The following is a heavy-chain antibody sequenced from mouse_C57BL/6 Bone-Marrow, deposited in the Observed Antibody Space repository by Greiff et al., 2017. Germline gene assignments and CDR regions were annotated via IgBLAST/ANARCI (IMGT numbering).Heavy chain of an antibody. CDR2: IGGDGST. J-gene: IGHJ4*01. CDR3: AKGPDYYAMDY. Sequence: VKLVESGPGLGAPSQSLSITCTVSGFSLTGYGVSWVGRPPGKGLEWLGVIGGDGSTNYHSALISKLSISKDNSKSQVFLKLNSLQTDDTATYYCAKGPDYYAMDYWGQGTSVTVSS. CDR1: GFSLTGYG. V-gene: IGHV2-3*01.